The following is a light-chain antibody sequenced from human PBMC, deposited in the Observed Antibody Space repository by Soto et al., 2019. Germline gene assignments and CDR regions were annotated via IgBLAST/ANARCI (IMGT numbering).Light chain of an antibody. CDR3: QHYNSYSEA. Sequence: DIQMTQSPSSLSASVGDRVTITCWASQSINRYINWYQQKPGKAPKLLIYKASTLKSGVPSRFSGSGSGTEFTLTISSLQPDDFATYYCQHYNSYSEAFGQGTKVDIK. V-gene: IGKV1-5*03. CDR1: QSINRY. J-gene: IGKJ1*01. CDR2: KAS.